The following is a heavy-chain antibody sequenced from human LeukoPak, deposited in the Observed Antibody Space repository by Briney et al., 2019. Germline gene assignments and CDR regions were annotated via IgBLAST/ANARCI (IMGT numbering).Heavy chain of an antibody. D-gene: IGHD6-6*01. V-gene: IGHV4-61*08. Sequence: SETLSLTCTVSGGSISSGGYYWSWIRQPPGKGLEWIGYIYYSGSTNYNPSLKSRVTISVDTSKNQFSLKLSSVTAADTAVYYCARYGASSSSGRVDAFDIWGQGTMVTVSS. CDR2: IYYSGST. J-gene: IGHJ3*02. CDR3: ARYGASSSSGRVDAFDI. CDR1: GGSISSGGYY.